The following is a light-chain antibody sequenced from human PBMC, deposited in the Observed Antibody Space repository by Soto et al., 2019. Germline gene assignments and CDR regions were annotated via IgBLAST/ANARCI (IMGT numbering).Light chain of an antibody. J-gene: IGKJ4*01. V-gene: IGKV3-11*01. CDR3: QQRSNWPPA. CDR2: DAS. Sequence: EIVLTQSPATLSLSPGERANLSCRASQSVNSYLAWYQQKPGQGPRLLIYDASNRATGIPARFSGSGSGTDFTLTISSLEPEDLAVYYCQQRSNWPPAFGGVTKVEIK. CDR1: QSVNSY.